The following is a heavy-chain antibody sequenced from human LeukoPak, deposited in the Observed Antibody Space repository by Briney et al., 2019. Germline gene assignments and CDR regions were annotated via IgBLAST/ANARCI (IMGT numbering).Heavy chain of an antibody. CDR1: GGTFSSYT. CDR2: IIPILGIA. D-gene: IGHD1-26*01. Sequence: ASVKVSCKASGGTFSSYTISWVRQAPGQGLEWMGRIIPILGIANYAQKFQGRATITADKSTSTAYMELSSLRSEDTAVYYCAGGSPTPRYYYGMDVWGQGTTVTVSS. J-gene: IGHJ6*02. CDR3: AGGSPTPRYYYGMDV. V-gene: IGHV1-69*02.